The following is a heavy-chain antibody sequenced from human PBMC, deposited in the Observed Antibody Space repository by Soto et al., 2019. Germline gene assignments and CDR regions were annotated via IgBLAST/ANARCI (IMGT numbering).Heavy chain of an antibody. Sequence: SETLSLTCTVSGGSISSGCYYWSGLRQHPGKGLEWIGYIYYSGSTYYNLSLKSRVTISVDTSKNQFSLKLSSVTAADTAVYYCARASVLMVYATDYWGQGTLVTVSS. J-gene: IGHJ4*02. D-gene: IGHD2-8*01. CDR1: GGSISSGCYY. V-gene: IGHV4-31*03. CDR3: ARASVLMVYATDY. CDR2: IYYSGST.